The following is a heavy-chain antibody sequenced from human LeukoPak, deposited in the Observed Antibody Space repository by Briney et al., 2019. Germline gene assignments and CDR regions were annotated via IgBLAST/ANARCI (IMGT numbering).Heavy chain of an antibody. CDR3: ATVFAHHYDSSCSCTTVDI. CDR1: RYTLFECS. Sequence: ASVKVSPKIPRYTLFECSIPAVCQAPGKGLEWMGGFDPEDGETIYAQKFQGRVTMTEDTSTDTAYMELSSLRSEDTAVYYCATVFAHHYDSSCSCTTVDISGHERLLTVSS. CDR2: FDPEDGET. V-gene: IGHV1-24*01. D-gene: IGHD3-22*01. J-gene: IGHJ3*02.